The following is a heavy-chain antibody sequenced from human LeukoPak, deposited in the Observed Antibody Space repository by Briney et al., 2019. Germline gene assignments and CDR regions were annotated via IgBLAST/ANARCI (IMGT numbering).Heavy chain of an antibody. V-gene: IGHV3-9*01. CDR1: GFTFDDSA. Sequence: GGSLRLSCAASGFTFDDSAMHWVRQAPGKGLEWVSSISWNSGSIDYADSVKGRFTISRDDAKNSLYLQMNSLRAEDTALYYCAKGGYNYGSRWFDPWGQGTLVTVSS. CDR3: AKGGYNYGSRWFDP. CDR2: ISWNSGSI. D-gene: IGHD5-18*01. J-gene: IGHJ5*02.